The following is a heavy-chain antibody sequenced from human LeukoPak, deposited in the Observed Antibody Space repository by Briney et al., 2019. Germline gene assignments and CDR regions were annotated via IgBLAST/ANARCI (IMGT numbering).Heavy chain of an antibody. Sequence: PGGSLRLSCAASGFTFSSYAMSWVRQAPGKGLEWVSAISGSGGSTYYADSVKGRFTISRDNSKNTLYLQMNSLRAEDTAVYYCAKDRGYYDSSGEGTNWGQGTLVTVSS. CDR3: AKDRGYYDSSGEGTN. D-gene: IGHD3-22*01. V-gene: IGHV3-23*01. J-gene: IGHJ4*02. CDR1: GFTFSSYA. CDR2: ISGSGGST.